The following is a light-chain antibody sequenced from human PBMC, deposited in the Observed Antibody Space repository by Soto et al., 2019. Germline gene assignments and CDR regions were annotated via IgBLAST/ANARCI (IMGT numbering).Light chain of an antibody. CDR1: QSVSSSY. Sequence: EIVLTQSPGTLSLSPGERATLSCRASQSVSSSYLAWYQQKPGQAPRLLIYGASSRATGIPDRFSGSGSGKDFTLTISRLEPEDFAVYYCKRYGSPLYILGGGTKVDIK. CDR2: GAS. CDR3: KRYGSPLYI. J-gene: IGKJ4*01. V-gene: IGKV3-20*01.